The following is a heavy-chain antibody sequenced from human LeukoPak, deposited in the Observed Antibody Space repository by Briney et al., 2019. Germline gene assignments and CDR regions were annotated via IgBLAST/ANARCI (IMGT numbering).Heavy chain of an antibody. Sequence: SETLSLTCTVSGGSISSSSYYWGWIRQPPGKGLEWIGSIYYSGTTYYNPSLKSRVAISVDTSKNQFPLKLSSVTAADTAVYYCARLLNYDILTGYRSESRSFDYWGQGTLVTVSS. CDR2: IYYSGTT. CDR1: GGSISSSSYY. V-gene: IGHV4-39*01. J-gene: IGHJ4*02. D-gene: IGHD3-9*01. CDR3: ARLLNYDILTGYRSESRSFDY.